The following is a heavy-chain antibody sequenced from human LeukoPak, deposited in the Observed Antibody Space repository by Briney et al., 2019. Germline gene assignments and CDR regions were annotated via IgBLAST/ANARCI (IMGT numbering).Heavy chain of an antibody. Sequence: SETLSLTCAVYGGSFSGYYWSWIRQPPGKGLEWIGEINHSGSTNYNPSLKSRVIISVDTSKNQFSLKLSSVTAADTAVYYCARGRGVTMVRGVIDYWGQGTLVTVSS. D-gene: IGHD3-10*01. CDR1: GGSFSGYY. CDR3: ARGRGVTMVRGVIDY. CDR2: INHSGST. V-gene: IGHV4-34*01. J-gene: IGHJ4*02.